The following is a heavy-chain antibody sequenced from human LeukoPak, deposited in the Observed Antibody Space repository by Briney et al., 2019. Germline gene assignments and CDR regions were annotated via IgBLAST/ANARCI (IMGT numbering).Heavy chain of an antibody. D-gene: IGHD6-19*01. V-gene: IGHV1-18*01. CDR1: GYTSTSYG. CDR2: ISAYNGNT. CDR3: AREGSGWSDLIFDY. J-gene: IGHJ4*02. Sequence: ASVKVSCKASGYTSTSYGISWVRQAPGQGLEWMGWISAYNGNTNYAQKLQGRVTMTTDTSTSTAYMELRSLRSDDTAVYYCAREGSGWSDLIFDYWGQGTLVTVSS.